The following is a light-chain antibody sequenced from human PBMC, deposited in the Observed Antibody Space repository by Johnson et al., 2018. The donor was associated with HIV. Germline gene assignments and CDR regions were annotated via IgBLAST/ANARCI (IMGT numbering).Light chain of an antibody. CDR2: ENN. CDR1: SSNIGNNY. CDR3: GTWDNNLSGYV. V-gene: IGLV1-51*02. Sequence: QSVLTQPPSVSAAPGQKVTISCSGSSSNIGNNYVSWYQQLPGTAPKLLIYENNKRPSGIPDRFSGSKSGTSATLGITGLQTGDEADYYCGTWDNNLSGYVFGTGTKVTVL. J-gene: IGLJ1*01.